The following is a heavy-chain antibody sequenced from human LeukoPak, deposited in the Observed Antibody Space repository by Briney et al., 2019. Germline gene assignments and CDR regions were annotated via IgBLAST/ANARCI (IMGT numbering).Heavy chain of an antibody. V-gene: IGHV3-66*01. J-gene: IGHJ4*02. CDR2: IYSGGST. Sequence: GGSLRFSCAASGFTVSSNYMSWVRQAPGKGLEWVSVIYSGGSTYYADSVKGRFTISRDNSKNTLYLQMNSLRAEDTAVYYCARDQSLDILTGYYTSDYWGQGTLVTVSS. CDR1: GFTVSSNY. CDR3: ARDQSLDILTGYYTSDY. D-gene: IGHD3-9*01.